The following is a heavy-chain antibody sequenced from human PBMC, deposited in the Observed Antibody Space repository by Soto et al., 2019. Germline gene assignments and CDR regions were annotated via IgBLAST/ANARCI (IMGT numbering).Heavy chain of an antibody. J-gene: IGHJ3*02. Sequence: QVQLVEPGGGVVQPGRSLRLSCAASGFTFSSYGIHWVRQAPGKGLEWVAVISYDGNNKYYADSVKGRFTISRDNSKNTLYLQLNSLRADDTAVYYYAKNGPRSGSGAFDIWGQGTMVTVSS. D-gene: IGHD3-10*01. CDR3: AKNGPRSGSGAFDI. V-gene: IGHV3-30*18. CDR2: ISYDGNNK. CDR1: GFTFSSYG.